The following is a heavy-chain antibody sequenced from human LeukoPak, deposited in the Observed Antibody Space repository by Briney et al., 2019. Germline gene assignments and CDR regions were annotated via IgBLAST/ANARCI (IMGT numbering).Heavy chain of an antibody. CDR3: ARLSSTHLPNY. D-gene: IGHD6-13*01. CDR1: GASSTSSSYF. J-gene: IGHJ4*02. Sequence: SETLSLTCTVSGASSTSSSYFWGWIRQPQGKGLEGIGTTSYSRSTYDSPSLRSRITMSVDTSKNQFSLNLRSVTAADTAVYYCARLSSTHLPNYWGEGILVTVSS. CDR2: TSYSRST. V-gene: IGHV4-39*01.